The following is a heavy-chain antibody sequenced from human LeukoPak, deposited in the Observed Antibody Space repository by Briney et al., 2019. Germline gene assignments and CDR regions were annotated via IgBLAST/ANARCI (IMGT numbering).Heavy chain of an antibody. Sequence: SETLSLTCAVYGGSFSGYYWSWIRQPPGKGLEWIGEINHSGSTNYNPSLKSRVTISVDTSKNQFSLKLSSVTAADTAVYYCARVKGLGNYLSYYFDYWGQGTLVTVSS. J-gene: IGHJ4*02. CDR1: GGSFSGYY. CDR3: ARVKGLGNYLSYYFDY. D-gene: IGHD4-11*01. V-gene: IGHV4-34*01. CDR2: INHSGST.